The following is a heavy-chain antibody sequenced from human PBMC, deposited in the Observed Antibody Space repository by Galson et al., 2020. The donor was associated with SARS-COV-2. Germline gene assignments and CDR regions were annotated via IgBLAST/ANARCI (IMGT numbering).Heavy chain of an antibody. J-gene: IGHJ6*03. Sequence: ASVKVSCKASGYTFTGYYMHWVRQAPGQGLEWMGWINPNSGGTNYAQKFQGRVTMTRDTSISTAYMELSRLRSDDTAVYYCARVSTEVYSSGWYLPTYYYYYMDVWGKGTTVTVSS. CDR2: INPNSGGT. V-gene: IGHV1-2*02. D-gene: IGHD6-19*01. CDR3: ARVSTEVYSSGWYLPTYYYYYMDV. CDR1: GYTFTGYY.